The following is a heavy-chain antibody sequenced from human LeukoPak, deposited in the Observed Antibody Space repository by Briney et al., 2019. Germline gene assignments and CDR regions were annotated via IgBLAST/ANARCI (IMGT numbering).Heavy chain of an antibody. J-gene: IGHJ4*02. V-gene: IGHV3-23*01. CDR1: GFTFSNYA. D-gene: IGHD5-12*01. CDR2: LSGSGGST. CDR3: AKGGVYSGYDLFDY. Sequence: PGGSLRLSCAASGFTFSNYAMHWVRQAPGKGLEWVSGLSGSGGSTYYADSVKGRFTVSRDNSKKKLNLQMISLTVEETAVYYFAKGGVYSGYDLFDYWGQGMLVTVSS.